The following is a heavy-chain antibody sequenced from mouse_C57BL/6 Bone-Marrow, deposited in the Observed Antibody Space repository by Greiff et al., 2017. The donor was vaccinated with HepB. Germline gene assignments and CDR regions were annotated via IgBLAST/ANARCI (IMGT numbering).Heavy chain of an antibody. CDR2: INPGSGGT. V-gene: IGHV1-54*01. Sequence: VQVVESGAELVRPGTSVKVSCKASGYAFTNYLIEWVKQRPGQGLEWIGVINPGSGGTNYNEKFKGKATLTADKSSSTAYMQLSSLTSEDSAVYFCARSYENWGQGTLVTVSA. CDR1: GYAFTNYL. J-gene: IGHJ3*01. CDR3: ARSYEN. D-gene: IGHD2-3*01.